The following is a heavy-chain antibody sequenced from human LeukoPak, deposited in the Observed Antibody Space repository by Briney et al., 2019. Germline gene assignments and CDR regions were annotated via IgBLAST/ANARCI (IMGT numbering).Heavy chain of an antibody. D-gene: IGHD3-10*01. V-gene: IGHV3-66*01. CDR2: VFSGGTT. Sequence: GGSLRLSCAASGFTVSSKYMSWVRQAPGKGLEWVSVVFSGGTTYYADSVKGRFTISRDNSRNTLYLQMNSLRAEDTAVYYCARREYHYGSGSYVFPTMDVWGQGTTVTVSS. CDR3: ARREYHYGSGSYVFPTMDV. J-gene: IGHJ6*01. CDR1: GFTVSSKY.